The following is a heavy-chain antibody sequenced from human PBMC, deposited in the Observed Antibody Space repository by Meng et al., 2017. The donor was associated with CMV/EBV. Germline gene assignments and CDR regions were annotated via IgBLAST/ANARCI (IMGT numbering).Heavy chain of an antibody. CDR2: INHSGST. CDR3: ARGGPITIFGVAINWFDP. D-gene: IGHD3-3*01. Sequence: SQTLSLTCAVYGGSFSGSYWSWIRQPPGKGLEWIGEINHSGSTNYNPSLKSRVTISVDTSKNQFSLKLGSVTAADTAVYYCARGGPITIFGVAINWFDPWGQGTLVTVSS. J-gene: IGHJ5*02. V-gene: IGHV4-34*01. CDR1: GGSFSGSY.